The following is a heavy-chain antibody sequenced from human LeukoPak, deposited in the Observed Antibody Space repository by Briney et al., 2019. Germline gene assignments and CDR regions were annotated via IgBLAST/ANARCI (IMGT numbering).Heavy chain of an antibody. J-gene: IGHJ5*02. Sequence: PSETLSLTCAVSGYSISSGYYWGWIRQPPGKGLEWIGSIYHSGSTYYNPSLKSRVTISVDTSKNQFSLKLSSVTAADTAVYYCARHLSIVVVPSPPPPNWFDPWGQGTLVTVSS. V-gene: IGHV4-38-2*01. CDR1: GYSISSGYY. CDR2: IYHSGST. D-gene: IGHD2-2*01. CDR3: ARHLSIVVVPSPPPPNWFDP.